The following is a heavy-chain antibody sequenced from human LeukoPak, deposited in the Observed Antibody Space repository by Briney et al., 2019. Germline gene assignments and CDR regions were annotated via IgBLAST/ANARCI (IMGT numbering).Heavy chain of an antibody. CDR3: ARAIVVTNWFDP. V-gene: IGHV4-61*02. CDR2: IYTSGST. J-gene: IGHJ5*02. Sequence: SETLSLTCTVSGGSISGGSYYWSWIRQPAGKGLEWSGRIYTSGSTNYNPSLKSRVTISVDTSKNQFSLKLSSVTAADTAVYYCARAIVVTNWFDPWGQGTLVTVSS. D-gene: IGHD5-12*01. CDR1: GGSISGGSYY.